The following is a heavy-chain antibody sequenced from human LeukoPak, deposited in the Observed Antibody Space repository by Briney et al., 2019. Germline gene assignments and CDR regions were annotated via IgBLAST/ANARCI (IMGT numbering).Heavy chain of an antibody. D-gene: IGHD6-19*01. J-gene: IGHJ5*02. V-gene: IGHV4-59*01. CDR2: IYYSGST. CDR3: ARDQGSGWQNWFDP. Sequence: PSETLSLTCTVSGGSISSYYWSWLRQPPGKGLEWIGYIYYSGSTNYNPSLKSRVTISVDTSKNQFSLKLSSVTAADTAVYYCARDQGSGWQNWFDPWGQGTLVTVSS. CDR1: GGSISSYY.